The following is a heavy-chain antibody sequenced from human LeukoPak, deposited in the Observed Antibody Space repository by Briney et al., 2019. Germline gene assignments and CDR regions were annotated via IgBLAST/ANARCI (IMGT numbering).Heavy chain of an antibody. J-gene: IGHJ5*02. V-gene: IGHV4-61*02. Sequence: SQTLSLTCTVSGGSISSGSYYWSWIRQPAGKGLEWIGRIYTSGSTNYNPSLKSRVTISVDTSKNQFSLKLSSVTAADTAVYYCARGVVGATSNWFDHWGQGTLVTVSS. CDR1: GGSISSGSYY. D-gene: IGHD1-26*01. CDR2: IYTSGST. CDR3: ARGVVGATSNWFDH.